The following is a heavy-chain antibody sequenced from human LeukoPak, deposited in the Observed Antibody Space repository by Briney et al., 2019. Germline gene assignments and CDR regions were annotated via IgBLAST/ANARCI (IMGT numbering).Heavy chain of an antibody. CDR2: ISYDGSNK. V-gene: IGHV3-30*04. CDR3: ARDTESLGGDYGNLFDY. CDR1: GFTFSSYA. D-gene: IGHD4-17*01. Sequence: GGSLRLSCAASGFTFSSYAMHWVRQAPGKGLEWVAVISYDGSNKYYAHSVKGRFTISRDNSKNTLYLQMNSLRAEDTAVYYCARDTESLGGDYGNLFDYWGQGTLVTVSS. J-gene: IGHJ4*02.